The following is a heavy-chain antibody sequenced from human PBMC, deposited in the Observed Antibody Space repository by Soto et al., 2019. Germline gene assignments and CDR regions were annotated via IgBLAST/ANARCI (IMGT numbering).Heavy chain of an antibody. V-gene: IGHV4-31*03. Sequence: QVQLQESGPGLVKPSQTLSLTCLVSGASVSGDGSYCSWIRQHPGKGLEFIGYIHNSGSTYSNPSLEIRVAMSIDTSKNQFSLRLSSVTAADSAVYFCASALGSEQWFFDNWGQGILVTVSS. CDR2: IHNSGST. CDR1: GASVSGDGSY. CDR3: ASALGSEQWFFDN. D-gene: IGHD6-19*01. J-gene: IGHJ4*02.